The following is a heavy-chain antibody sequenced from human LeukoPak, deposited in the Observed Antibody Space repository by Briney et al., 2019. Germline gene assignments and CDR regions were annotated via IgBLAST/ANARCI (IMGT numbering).Heavy chain of an antibody. Sequence: GGSLRLSCAASGFTFSDYEMNWVRQAPGKGLEWLSYIGRSGSAIHYADSVKGRFTISRDNAENSLYLQTNSLRAEDTAVYYCARDGTPHYTTGWVFFDYWGQGTLVTVSS. J-gene: IGHJ4*02. CDR1: GFTFSDYE. CDR3: ARDGTPHYTTGWVFFDY. D-gene: IGHD6-25*01. CDR2: IGRSGSAI. V-gene: IGHV3-48*03.